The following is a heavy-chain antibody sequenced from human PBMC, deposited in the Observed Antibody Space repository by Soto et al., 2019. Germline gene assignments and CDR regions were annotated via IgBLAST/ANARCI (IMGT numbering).Heavy chain of an antibody. Sequence: QVQLQESGPGLVKPSETLSLTCAVSGYSISSGYYWGWIRQPPGKGLEWIGSIYHSGSTYYNPSLKSRVTISVDTSKNQFSLKLSSVTAADTAVYYCLFGWYIDYWGQGTLVTVSS. CDR2: IYHSGST. CDR1: GYSISSGYY. V-gene: IGHV4-38-2*01. D-gene: IGHD3-16*01. J-gene: IGHJ4*02. CDR3: LFGWYIDY.